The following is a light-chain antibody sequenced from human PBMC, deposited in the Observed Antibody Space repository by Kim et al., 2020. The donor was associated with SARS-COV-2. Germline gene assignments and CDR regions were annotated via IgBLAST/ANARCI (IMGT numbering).Light chain of an antibody. J-gene: IGLJ1*01. CDR3: QVWDSSSDQYV. V-gene: IGLV3-21*04. Sequence: PGKPARITCGGNKIGGKSVHWYQQKAGQAPVLVISYDTDRPSGIPERFSGSNSGNTATLTISKVEAGDEADYYCQVWDSSSDQYVFGTGTKVTVL. CDR2: YDT. CDR1: KIGGKS.